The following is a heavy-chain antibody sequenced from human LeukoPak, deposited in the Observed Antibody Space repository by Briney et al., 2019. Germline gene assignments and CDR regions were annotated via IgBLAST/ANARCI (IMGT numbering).Heavy chain of an antibody. Sequence: GGSLRLSCAASGFTFRSYAMSWVRQAPGKGLEWVSGLSGSGSSAYYADSVKGRFTISRDNSKNTLYLQMNSLRPEDTAVYYCAKGLTNLGDGWGQGTLVTVSS. V-gene: IGHV3-23*01. D-gene: IGHD3-9*01. CDR2: LSGSGSSA. CDR3: AKGLTNLGDG. CDR1: GFTFRSYA. J-gene: IGHJ4*02.